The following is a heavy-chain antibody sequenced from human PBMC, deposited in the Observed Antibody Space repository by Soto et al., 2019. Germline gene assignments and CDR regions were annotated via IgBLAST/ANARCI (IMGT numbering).Heavy chain of an antibody. V-gene: IGHV1-58*01. D-gene: IGHD1-7*01. CDR3: AAVWGGTTRYHY. Sequence: QIQLVQSGPEVKKPGTSVKVSCKTSGFTFTSSAVQSVRQARGQRLELMGWIVVGSGNTNYAQKFQERVTITRDMSTSTAYMELSSLRSEDTAVYYCAAVWGGTTRYHYWGQGTLVTVSS. J-gene: IGHJ4*02. CDR1: GFTFTSSA. CDR2: IVVGSGNT.